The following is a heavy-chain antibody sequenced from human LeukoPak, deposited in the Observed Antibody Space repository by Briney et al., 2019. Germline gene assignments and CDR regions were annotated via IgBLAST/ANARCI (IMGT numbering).Heavy chain of an antibody. D-gene: IGHD6-19*01. Sequence: SGGSLRLSCAASGFTFSSYAMSWVRQAPGKGLEWVSAISGSGGSTYYADSVKGRFPISRDNSKNTLYLQMNSLRAEDTAVYYCAKAGWYQSPVDYWGQGTLVTVSS. V-gene: IGHV3-23*01. CDR1: GFTFSSYA. J-gene: IGHJ4*02. CDR3: AKAGWYQSPVDY. CDR2: ISGSGGST.